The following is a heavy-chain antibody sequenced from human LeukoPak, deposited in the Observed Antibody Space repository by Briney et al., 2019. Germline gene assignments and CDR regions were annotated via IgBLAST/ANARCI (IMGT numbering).Heavy chain of an antibody. V-gene: IGHV4-39*01. Sequence: SETLSLTCTVSGASLSVSGRNWGWVRQPPGKGLEWIASIYYSGSTYYSPSLESRVTMSVDTSKNQFSLKLSSLTATDTAVYYCLSGHDNAFEPWGQGTLVTVSP. D-gene: IGHD3-9*01. CDR3: LSGHDNAFEP. CDR1: GASLSVSGRN. CDR2: IYYSGST. J-gene: IGHJ5*02.